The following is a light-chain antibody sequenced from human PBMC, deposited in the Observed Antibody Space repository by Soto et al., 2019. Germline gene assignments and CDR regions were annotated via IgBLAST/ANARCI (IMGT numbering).Light chain of an antibody. CDR2: DVN. CDR3: SSYAGSNNLV. J-gene: IGLJ3*02. V-gene: IGLV2-8*01. Sequence: QSALTQPPSASGSPGQSVTISCTGTSSVVGGYNYVSWYQQHPGKVPKLMIYDVNKRPSGVPDRFSGSKSGNTASLTVSGLQAEDEADYYCSSYAGSNNLVFGGGTKLTVL. CDR1: SSVVGGYNY.